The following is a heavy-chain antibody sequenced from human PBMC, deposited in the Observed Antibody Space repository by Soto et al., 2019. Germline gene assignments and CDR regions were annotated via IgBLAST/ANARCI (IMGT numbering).Heavy chain of an antibody. CDR2: IYYSGTT. CDR3: ARRHIQGPIDY. CDR1: GYSISSSNW. V-gene: IGHV4-28*01. J-gene: IGHJ4*02. Sequence: QVQLQESGPGLVKPSDTLSLTCAVSGYSISSSNWWGWIRQPPGKGLEWIGYIYYSGTTYYNPSLNSRVTTSVDTSKHQFSLKLASVTAVDTALYYCARRHIQGPIDYWGQGTLVTVSS.